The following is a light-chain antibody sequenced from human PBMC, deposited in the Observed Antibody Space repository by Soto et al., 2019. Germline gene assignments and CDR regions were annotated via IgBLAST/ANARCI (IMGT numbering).Light chain of an antibody. CDR1: QSVSSF. CDR3: QQCSSWPHT. J-gene: IGKJ2*01. V-gene: IGKV3-11*01. Sequence: EIVLTQSTATLSLSPGESVTLSCSASQSVSSFLAWYQQKPGQAPRLLSYDASNRATGIPARFSGSGSGTDFTLTISALEPVNFAIYYCQQCSSWPHTVGRATKLEIK. CDR2: DAS.